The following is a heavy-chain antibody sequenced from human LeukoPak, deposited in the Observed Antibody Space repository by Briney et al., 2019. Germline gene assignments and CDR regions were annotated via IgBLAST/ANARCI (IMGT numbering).Heavy chain of an antibody. D-gene: IGHD1-14*01. J-gene: IGHJ3*02. CDR3: ARDSAVTADAFDI. V-gene: IGHV1-69*05. CDR1: GGTFSSYA. Sequence: SVKVSCKASGGTFSSYAISWVRQAPGQGLEWMGGIIPIFGTANYAQKFQGRVTITTDESTSTAYMELSSLRSEDTAVYYCARDSAVTADAFDIWGQGTMVTVST. CDR2: IIPIFGTA.